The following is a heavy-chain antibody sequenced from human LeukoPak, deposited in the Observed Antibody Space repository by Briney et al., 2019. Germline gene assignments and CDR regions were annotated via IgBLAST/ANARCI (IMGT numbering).Heavy chain of an antibody. CDR3: ARQITDQSSGYDSIDY. V-gene: IGHV5-51*01. CDR2: IYPADSDT. D-gene: IGHD5-12*01. Sequence: GESLRISCKGSGYSFTSYWISWVRQMPGKGLEWMGIIYPADSDTRYSPSFQGQVTISADKSISTAYLQWSSLKASDTAIYYCARQITDQSSGYDSIDYWGQGTLVTVSS. CDR1: GYSFTSYW. J-gene: IGHJ4*02.